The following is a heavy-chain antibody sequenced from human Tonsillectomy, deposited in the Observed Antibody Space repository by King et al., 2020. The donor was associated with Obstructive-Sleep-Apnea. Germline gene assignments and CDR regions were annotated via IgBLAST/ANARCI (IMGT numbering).Heavy chain of an antibody. CDR2: ISYDGSNK. V-gene: IGHV3-30-3*01. J-gene: IGHJ5*02. CDR1: GFTFSSYA. Sequence: VQLVESGGGVVQPGRSLRLSCAASGFTFSSYAMHWVRQAPGKGLEWVAVISYDGSNKYYADSVKGRFTISRDNSKNTLYLQMNSLRAEDTAVDYCARGPRWQLVPNWFDPWGQGTLVTVSS. CDR3: ARGPRWQLVPNWFDP. D-gene: IGHD6-13*01.